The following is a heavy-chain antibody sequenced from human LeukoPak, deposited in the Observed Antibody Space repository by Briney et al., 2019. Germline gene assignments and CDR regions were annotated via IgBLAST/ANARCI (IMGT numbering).Heavy chain of an antibody. CDR3: ARRRRRYSSLGDAFDI. Sequence: SETLSLTCAVYGGSFSGYYWSWIRQPPGKGLEWIGEINHSGSTNYNTSLKSRVTISVDTSKNQFSLKLSSVTAADTAVYYCARRRRRYSSLGDAFDIWGQRTMVPVSS. CDR1: GGSFSGYY. V-gene: IGHV4-34*01. J-gene: IGHJ3*02. D-gene: IGHD5-18*01. CDR2: INHSGST.